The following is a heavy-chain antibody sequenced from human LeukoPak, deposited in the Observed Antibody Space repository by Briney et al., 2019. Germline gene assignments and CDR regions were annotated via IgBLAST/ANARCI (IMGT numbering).Heavy chain of an antibody. J-gene: IGHJ4*02. CDR2: INRSSSII. CDR1: GFTFNTDA. Sequence: QPGGSFRLSFSASGFTFNTDASKSSRQAPGKGLEWVSFINRSSSIIHYADSVKGRFTISRDNAKNSLYLQMKSLRAEEPAVYYCASDPKGSGYEFDYWGEGTLVTISS. D-gene: IGHD5-12*01. V-gene: IGHV3-48*04. CDR3: ASDPKGSGYEFDY.